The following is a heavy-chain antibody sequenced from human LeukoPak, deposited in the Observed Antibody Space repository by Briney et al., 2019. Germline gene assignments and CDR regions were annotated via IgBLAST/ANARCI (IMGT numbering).Heavy chain of an antibody. CDR2: ISGSGGST. Sequence: PGGSLRLSCAASGFTFSSYAMSRVRQAPGKGLEWVSAISGSGGSTYYADSVKGRFTISRDNSKNTLYLQMNSLRAEDTAVYYCAKTTSSSSWYKGFDYWGQGTLVTVSS. CDR3: AKTTSSSSWYKGFDY. J-gene: IGHJ4*02. CDR1: GFTFSSYA. V-gene: IGHV3-23*01. D-gene: IGHD6-13*01.